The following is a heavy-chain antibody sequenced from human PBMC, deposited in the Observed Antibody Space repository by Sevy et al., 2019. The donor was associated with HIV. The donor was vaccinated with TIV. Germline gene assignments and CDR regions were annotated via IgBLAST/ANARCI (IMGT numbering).Heavy chain of an antibody. CDR1: GFVFDSYG. Sequence: GGSLRLSCAASGFVFDSYGMSWVRQAPGKGLEWVSSIWSSSSYIYYADSVKGRFTISRDNAKNSLYLQMNSLKVEDTAVYYCARDRTYGSFIDYWGQGTLVTVSS. CDR2: IWSSSSYI. J-gene: IGHJ4*02. V-gene: IGHV3-21*01. CDR3: ARDRTYGSFIDY. D-gene: IGHD3-10*01.